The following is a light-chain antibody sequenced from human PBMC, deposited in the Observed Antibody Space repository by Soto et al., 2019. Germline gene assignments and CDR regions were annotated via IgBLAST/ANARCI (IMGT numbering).Light chain of an antibody. CDR1: QSIRSY. J-gene: IGKJ1*01. V-gene: IGKV1-39*01. CDR3: QQSYDTLWT. Sequence: DIQMTQSPSSLSASVGDRVTITCRASQSIRSYLNWYQQKPGKAPKLLIYAASSLQSGVPSRFSGSGSGTDFTLTISSLQPEDFATYYCQQSYDTLWTFGQGTEVEIK. CDR2: AAS.